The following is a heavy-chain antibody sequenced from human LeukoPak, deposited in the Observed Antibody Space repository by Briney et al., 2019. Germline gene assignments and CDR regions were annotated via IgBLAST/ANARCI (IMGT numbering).Heavy chain of an antibody. CDR2: MSPNSGNT. CDR1: GYIFTSYD. J-gene: IGHJ5*02. CDR3: ARGPINWFDP. Sequence: GASVKVSCKASGYIFTSYDINWVRQATGQGFEWMGRMSPNSGNTAYAEKFQGRVTMTRDTSINIAYMDLSSLTSEDTAVYYCARGPINWFDPWGQGTLVTVSS. V-gene: IGHV1-8*01.